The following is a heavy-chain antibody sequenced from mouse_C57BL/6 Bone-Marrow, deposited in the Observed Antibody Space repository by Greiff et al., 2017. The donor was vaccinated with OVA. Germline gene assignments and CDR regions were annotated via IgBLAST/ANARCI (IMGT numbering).Heavy chain of an antibody. CDR2: INPNNGGT. Sequence: VHVKQSGPELVKPGASVKIPCKASGYTFTDYNMDWVKQSHGKSLEWIGDINPNNGGTIYNQKFKGKATLTVDKSSSTAYMELRSLTSEDTAVYYCARDYDYVYAMDYWGQGTSVTVSS. CDR1: GYTFTDYN. CDR3: ARDYDYVYAMDY. V-gene: IGHV1-18*01. D-gene: IGHD2-4*01. J-gene: IGHJ4*01.